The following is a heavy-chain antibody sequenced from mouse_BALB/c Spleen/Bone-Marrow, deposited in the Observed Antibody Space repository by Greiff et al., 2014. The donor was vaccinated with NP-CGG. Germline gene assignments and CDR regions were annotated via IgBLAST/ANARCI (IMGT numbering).Heavy chain of an antibody. CDR3: ARLGRDYFDY. Sequence: EVKLVESGGDLVKPGGSPKLSCAASGFTFSSYGMSWVRQTPDKRLEWVATISSGGSYTYYPDSVKGRFTISRDNAKNTLYLQMSSLKSEDTAMYYCARLGRDYFDYWGQGTTLTVSS. CDR1: GFTFSSYG. CDR2: ISSGGSYT. V-gene: IGHV5-6*01. D-gene: IGHD4-1*01. J-gene: IGHJ2*01.